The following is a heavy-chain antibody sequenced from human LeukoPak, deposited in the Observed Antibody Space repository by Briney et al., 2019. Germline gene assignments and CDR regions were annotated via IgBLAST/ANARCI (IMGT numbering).Heavy chain of an antibody. CDR2: IHYTGAT. Sequence: SETLSLTCAVYGGSMTGYYWSWIRQTPGRGLEWVGEIHYTGATSYNPSLKSRATISTDTSKNQFSLRLSSVTAADTAVYYCARGNILTGYCFDFWGQGALVTVSS. CDR1: GGSMTGYY. D-gene: IGHD3-9*01. V-gene: IGHV4-34*01. J-gene: IGHJ4*02. CDR3: ARGNILTGYCFDF.